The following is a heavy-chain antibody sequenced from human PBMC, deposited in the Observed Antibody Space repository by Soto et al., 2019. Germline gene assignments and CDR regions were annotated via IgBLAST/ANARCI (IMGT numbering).Heavy chain of an antibody. D-gene: IGHD2-15*01. CDR1: GFTFSSYA. V-gene: IGHV3-23*01. CDR2: ISGSGGST. CDR3: AKAEGVVVVAATLGY. Sequence: PGVSLRLSCAASGFTFSSYAMSWVRQAPGKGLEWVSAISGSGGSTYYADSVKGRFTISRDNSKNTLYLQMNSLRAEDTAVYYCAKAEGVVVVAATLGYWGKGTLVTVSS. J-gene: IGHJ4*02.